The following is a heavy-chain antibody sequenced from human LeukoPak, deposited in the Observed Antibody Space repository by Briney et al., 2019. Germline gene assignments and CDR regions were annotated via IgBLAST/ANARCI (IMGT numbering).Heavy chain of an antibody. CDR1: GFTFSSYG. V-gene: IGHV3-30*02. CDR3: ARIGPRGFDY. J-gene: IGHJ4*02. CDR2: IRYDGSNK. Sequence: GGSLRLSCAASGFTFSSYGMHWVRQAPDKGLEWVAFIRYDGSNKYYADSVKGRFTISRDNSKNTLYLQMNSLRAEDTAVYYCARIGPRGFDYWGQGTLVTVSS. D-gene: IGHD3-16*01.